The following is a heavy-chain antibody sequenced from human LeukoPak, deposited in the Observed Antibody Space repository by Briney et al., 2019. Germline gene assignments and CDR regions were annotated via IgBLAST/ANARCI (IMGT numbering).Heavy chain of an antibody. CDR2: IYYSGST. CDR3: ARHCCSGPAKRVFGI. J-gene: IGHJ3*02. D-gene: IGHD2-15*01. V-gene: IGHV4-39*01. CDR1: VGSISSSSYY. Sequence: SETLSLTCTVSVGSISSSSYYWGWIRQPPGKGLEWIGSIYYSGSTYYNPSLKSRVTISIDTSKNQFSLKLSSVTAADTAVYHCARHCCSGPAKRVFGIWGQGTMVTVSS.